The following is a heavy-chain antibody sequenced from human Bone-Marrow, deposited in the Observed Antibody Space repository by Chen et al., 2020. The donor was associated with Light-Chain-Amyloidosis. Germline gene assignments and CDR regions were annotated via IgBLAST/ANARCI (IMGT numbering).Heavy chain of an antibody. CDR3: ARGTWIQLWSTFDY. CDR2: IYYSGST. V-gene: IGHV4-59*01. Sequence: QVQLQESGPGLVKPSETLSLTCTVSGGSISSYYWSWIRQPPGKGLEWIGYIYYSGSTNYNPSLTSRVTISVDTSKNQFSLKLSSVTAADTAVYYCARGTWIQLWSTFDYWGPGPLAPLS. D-gene: IGHD5-18*01. J-gene: IGHJ4*02. CDR1: GGSISSYY.